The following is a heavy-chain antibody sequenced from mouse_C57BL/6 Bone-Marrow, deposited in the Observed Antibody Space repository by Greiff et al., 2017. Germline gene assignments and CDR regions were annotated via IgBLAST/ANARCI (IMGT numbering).Heavy chain of an antibody. CDR3: ARPLIYYGYLDY. D-gene: IGHD2-2*01. V-gene: IGHV1-54*01. CDR1: GYAFTNYL. J-gene: IGHJ2*01. CDR2: FNPGSGGT. Sequence: QVQLKESGAELVRPGTSVKVSCKASGYAFTNYLIEWVKQRPGQGLEWIGVFNPGSGGTNSNEKFKGKATLTADKSSCTAYMQLSSLTSEDSAVYFCARPLIYYGYLDYWGQGTTLTVSS.